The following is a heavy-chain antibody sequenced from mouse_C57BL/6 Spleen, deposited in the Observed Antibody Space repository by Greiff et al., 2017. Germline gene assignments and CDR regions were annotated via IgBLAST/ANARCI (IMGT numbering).Heavy chain of an antibody. J-gene: IGHJ2*01. D-gene: IGHD2-12*01. V-gene: IGHV1-5*01. CDR3: TSTTKERGYFDY. CDR1: GYTFTSYW. Sequence: DVQLQESGTVLARPGASVKMSCKTSGYTFTSYWMHWVKQRPGQGLEWIGAIYPGNSDTSYNQKFEGKAKLTAVTSASTAYMELSSLTNEDSAVYCGTSTTKERGYFDYWGQGTTLTVSS. CDR2: IYPGNSDT.